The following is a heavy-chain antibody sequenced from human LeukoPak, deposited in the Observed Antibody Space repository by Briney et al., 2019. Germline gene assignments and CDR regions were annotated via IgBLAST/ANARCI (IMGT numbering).Heavy chain of an antibody. J-gene: IGHJ4*02. V-gene: IGHV3-15*01. CDR1: GFTLSNAW. CDR2: IKSKTDGGTT. CDR3: TTDSDRYSSSWYYFDY. D-gene: IGHD6-13*01. Sequence: PGGSLRLSCAASGFTLSNAWMSWVRQAPGKGLEWVGRIKSKTDGGTTDYAAPVKGRFTISRDDSKNTLYLQMNSLETEDTAVYYCTTDSDRYSSSWYYFDYWGQGTLVTVSS.